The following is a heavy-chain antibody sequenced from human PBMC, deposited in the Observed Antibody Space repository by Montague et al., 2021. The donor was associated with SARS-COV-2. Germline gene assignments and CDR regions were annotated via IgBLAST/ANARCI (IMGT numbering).Heavy chain of an antibody. CDR2: IYYSGST. V-gene: IGHV4-59*01. CDR3: ARTGLGAYDILTGYTVNAFDM. D-gene: IGHD3-9*01. J-gene: IGHJ3*02. Sequence: SETLSLTCTVSGGSITSYYWTRIRQPPGKGLKWVGRIYYSGSTNYNPSLRSRVTISVDTSKNQFSLKLSSVTAADTAVYYCARTGLGAYDILTGYTVNAFDMWGQGTMVTVSS. CDR1: GGSITSYY.